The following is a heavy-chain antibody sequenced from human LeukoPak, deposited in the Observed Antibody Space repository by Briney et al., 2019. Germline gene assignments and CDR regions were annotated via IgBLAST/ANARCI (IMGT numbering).Heavy chain of an antibody. J-gene: IGHJ5*02. CDR1: GYTFTSYY. CDR3: AGVGWELLGWFDP. D-gene: IGHD1-26*01. CDR2: INPSGGST. Sequence: ASVKVSCKASGYTFTSYYMHWVRQAPGQGLEWMGIINPSGGSTSYAQKFQGRVTMTRDTSTSTVYMELSSLRSEDTAVYYCAGVGWELLGWFDPWGQGTLVTVSS. V-gene: IGHV1-46*01.